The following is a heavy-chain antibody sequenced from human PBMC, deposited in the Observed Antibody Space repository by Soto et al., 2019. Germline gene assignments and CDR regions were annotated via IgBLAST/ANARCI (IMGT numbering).Heavy chain of an antibody. CDR1: GDSVNAPSYV. CDR3: ARTDHSGGWAAWF. V-gene: IGHV4-61*03. D-gene: IGHD6-19*01. J-gene: IGHJ4*02. CDR2: IRYSGTT. Sequence: PSETLTLPGTVSGDSVNAPSYVWASIRQSPGKRLEWIGHIRYSGTTEYHPSLKSRVTISLDTSKNHFSLNLASVTSADSAVYYCARTDHSGGWAAWFWGQGTLVTVSS.